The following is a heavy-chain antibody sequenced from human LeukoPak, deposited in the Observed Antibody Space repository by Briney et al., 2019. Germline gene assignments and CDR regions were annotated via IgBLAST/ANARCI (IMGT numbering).Heavy chain of an antibody. CDR3: ARGVNYHGSGSYLRDWFDP. V-gene: IGHV3-48*03. Sequence: HPGGSLRLSCAASGFTFSSYEMNWVRQAPGKGLEWVSYISSSGSTIYYADSVKGRFTISRDNAKNSLYLQVNSLRAEETAVYYCARGVNYHGSGSYLRDWFDPWGQGTLVTVSS. J-gene: IGHJ5*02. CDR1: GFTFSSYE. D-gene: IGHD3-10*01. CDR2: ISSSGSTI.